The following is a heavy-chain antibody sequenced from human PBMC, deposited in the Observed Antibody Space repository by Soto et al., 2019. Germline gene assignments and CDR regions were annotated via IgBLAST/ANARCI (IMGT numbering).Heavy chain of an antibody. J-gene: IGHJ6*02. V-gene: IGHV5-10-1*01. CDR2: IDPSDSYT. Sequence: GESLKISCKGSGYGFTSYWISWVRQMPGKGLEWMGRIDPSDSYTNYSPSFQGHVTISADKSISTAYLQWSSLKASDTAMYYCGKYSSHHGMDVWVQGTTVTVSS. CDR1: GYGFTSYW. D-gene: IGHD6-6*01. CDR3: GKYSSHHGMDV.